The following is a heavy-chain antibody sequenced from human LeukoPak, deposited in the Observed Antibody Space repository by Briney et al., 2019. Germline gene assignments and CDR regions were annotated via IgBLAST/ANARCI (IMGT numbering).Heavy chain of an antibody. V-gene: IGHV3-21*01. CDR1: RFTFSSYS. CDR3: ARSNQDDAFDI. Sequence: GGSLRLSCAASRFTFSSYSMNWVRQAPGKGLEWVSSISSSSSYIYYADSVKGRFTISRDNAKNSLYLQMNSLRAEDTAVYYCARSNQDDAFDIWGQGTMVTVSS. CDR2: ISSSSSYI. J-gene: IGHJ3*02.